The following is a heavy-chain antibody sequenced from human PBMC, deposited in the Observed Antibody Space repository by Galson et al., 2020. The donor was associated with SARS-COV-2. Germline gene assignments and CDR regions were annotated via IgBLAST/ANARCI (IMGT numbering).Heavy chain of an antibody. CDR1: GGSFSGYY. CDR3: ATGGYFYYYGMDV. D-gene: IGHD2-15*01. J-gene: IGHJ6*02. Sequence: SQASETLTLTCAVYGGSFSGYYWSWLRQPPGKGLEWIGEINHSGSTNYNPSLKSRVTISVDTSKNQFSLKLSSVTAADTAVYYCATGGYFYYYGMDVWGQGTTVTVSS. CDR2: INHSGST. V-gene: IGHV4-34*01.